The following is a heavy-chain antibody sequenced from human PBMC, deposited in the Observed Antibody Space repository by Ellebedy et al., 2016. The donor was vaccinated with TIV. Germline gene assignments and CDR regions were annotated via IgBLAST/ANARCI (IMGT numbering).Heavy chain of an antibody. Sequence: AASVTVSCKASGYTFTNYGITWVRQAPGQGLDWMGWISAPNGNTIYAQKFQGGVTMTTDPPTSPAYMEMRSLRSDDTAQFYCTKDWPYYDSGTVKGWFDAWGQGTLVTVSS. V-gene: IGHV1-18*04. CDR1: GYTFTNYG. J-gene: IGHJ5*02. D-gene: IGHD3-16*01. CDR2: ISAPNGNT. CDR3: TKDWPYYDSGTVKGWFDA.